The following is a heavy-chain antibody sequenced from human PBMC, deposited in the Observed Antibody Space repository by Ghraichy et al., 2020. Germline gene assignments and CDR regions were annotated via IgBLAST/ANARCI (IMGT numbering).Heavy chain of an antibody. J-gene: IGHJ6*02. D-gene: IGHD3-3*01. CDR1: GFTVSSNY. V-gene: IGHV3-66*01. CDR3: ARGSRGGTYDFWVYYGMDV. CDR2: IYSGGST. Sequence: GGSLRLSCAASGFTVSSNYMSWVRQAPGKGLEWVSVIYSGGSTYYADSVKGRFTISRDNSKNTLYLQMNSLRAEDTAVYYCARGSRGGTYDFWVYYGMDVWGQGTTVTVSS.